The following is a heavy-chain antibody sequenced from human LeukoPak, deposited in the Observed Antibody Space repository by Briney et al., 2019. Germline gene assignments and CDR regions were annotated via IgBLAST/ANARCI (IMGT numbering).Heavy chain of an antibody. CDR1: GYTFTSYG. D-gene: IGHD3-9*01. CDR2: ISAYNGNT. CDR3: ARDRIRGFDWLLSRFDY. V-gene: IGHV1-18*01. J-gene: IGHJ4*02. Sequence: ASVKGSCKASGYTFTSYGISWVRQAPGQGLEWMGWISAYNGNTNYAQKLQGRVTMTTDTSTSTAYMELRSLRSDDTAVYYCARDRIRGFDWLLSRFDYWGQGTLVTVSS.